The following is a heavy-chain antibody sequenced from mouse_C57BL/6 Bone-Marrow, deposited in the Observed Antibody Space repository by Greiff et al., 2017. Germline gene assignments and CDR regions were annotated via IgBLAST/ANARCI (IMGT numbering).Heavy chain of an antibody. J-gene: IGHJ4*01. D-gene: IGHD2-4*01. CDR1: GYTFTSYW. CDR2: IHPNSGST. Sequence: QVQLKQPGAELVKPGASVKLSCKASGYTFTSYWMNWVKQRPGQGLEWIGMIHPNSGSTNYNEKFKSKATLTVDKSSSTAYMQLSSLTSEDSAVYYCARRRIYYDYVDAMDYWGQGTSVTVSS. CDR3: ARRRIYYDYVDAMDY. V-gene: IGHV1-64*01.